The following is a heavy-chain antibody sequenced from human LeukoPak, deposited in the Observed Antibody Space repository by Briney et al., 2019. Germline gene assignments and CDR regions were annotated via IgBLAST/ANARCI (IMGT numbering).Heavy chain of an antibody. CDR1: GGSISYYY. V-gene: IGHV4-59*01. D-gene: IGHD3-10*01. CDR3: ARVLMSMVRGVVSVNWFDP. CDR2: IYYSGNT. J-gene: IGHJ5*02. Sequence: PSETLSLTCSVSGGSISYYYWSWIRQPPGKGLEWLGYIYYSGNTNYNPSLKSRVTMSVDTSKNQFSLRLSSVTAADTAVYYCARVLMSMVRGVVSVNWFDPWGQGTLVTVSS.